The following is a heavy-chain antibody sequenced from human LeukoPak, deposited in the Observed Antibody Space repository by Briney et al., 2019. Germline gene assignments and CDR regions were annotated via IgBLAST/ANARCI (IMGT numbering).Heavy chain of an antibody. Sequence: ASVNVSCKASGYTFTSYYMHWVRQAPGQGLEWMGIINPSGGSTSYAQKFQGRVTMTRDTSTSTVYMELSSLRSEGTAVYYCARDQWGVAAPNDYWGQGTLVTVSS. D-gene: IGHD6-19*01. CDR2: INPSGGST. CDR1: GYTFTSYY. J-gene: IGHJ4*02. CDR3: ARDQWGVAAPNDY. V-gene: IGHV1-46*01.